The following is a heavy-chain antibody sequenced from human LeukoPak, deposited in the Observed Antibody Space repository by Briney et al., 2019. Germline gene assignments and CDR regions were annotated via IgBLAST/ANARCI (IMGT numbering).Heavy chain of an antibody. Sequence: SETLSLTCTVSGGSISSSSNYWGWIRQPPGKGLEWIGSIYYSGSTYYNPSLKSRVTISVDTSKNQFSLKLSSVTAADTAVYYCARDSRTQYSSGWYYFDYWGQGTLVTVSS. D-gene: IGHD6-19*01. V-gene: IGHV4-39*07. CDR1: GGSISSSSNY. CDR2: IYYSGST. J-gene: IGHJ4*02. CDR3: ARDSRTQYSSGWYYFDY.